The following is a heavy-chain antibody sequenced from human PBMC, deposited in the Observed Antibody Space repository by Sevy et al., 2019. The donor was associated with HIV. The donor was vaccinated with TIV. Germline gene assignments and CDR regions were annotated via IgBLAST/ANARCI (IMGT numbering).Heavy chain of an antibody. CDR2: VKESGIT. Sequence: SETLSLTCAVHDGSFSGYYWNWIRRLPEKGLEWIGEVKESGITYYNPSLKSRVTISVDTSKKQFSLKLNSVTAVDSAVYFCARSPPVVVVPGAPSWFDPWGQGTLVTVSS. CDR3: ARSPPVVVVPGAPSWFDP. V-gene: IGHV4-34*01. CDR1: DGSFSGYY. J-gene: IGHJ5*02. D-gene: IGHD2-2*01.